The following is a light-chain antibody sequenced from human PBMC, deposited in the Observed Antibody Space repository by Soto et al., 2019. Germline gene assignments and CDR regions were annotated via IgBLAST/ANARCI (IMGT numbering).Light chain of an antibody. CDR1: QSVGSL. Sequence: EIVLTQSPASLSLSPGERATLSCRASQSVGSLFAWYQHKPGQGPRLVIYDKSKRATGFPARFSGSGFGTVFTPTFRSLEPEDFAVYFCHHRSAWPLTFGGGTNVEI. V-gene: IGKV3-11*01. J-gene: IGKJ4*01. CDR3: HHRSAWPLT. CDR2: DKS.